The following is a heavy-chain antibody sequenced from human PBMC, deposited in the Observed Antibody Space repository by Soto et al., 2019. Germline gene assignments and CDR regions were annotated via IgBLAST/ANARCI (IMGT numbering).Heavy chain of an antibody. CDR3: AKVGGSGSYYKIYYYGMDV. CDR1: GFTFSSYA. V-gene: IGHV3-23*01. Sequence: GGSLRLSCAASGFTFSSYAMSWVRQAPGKGLEWVSAISGSGGSTYYADSVKGRFTISRDNSKNTLYLQMNSLRAEDTAVYYCAKVGGSGSYYKIYYYGMDVWGQGTTVTVSS. J-gene: IGHJ6*02. D-gene: IGHD3-10*01. CDR2: ISGSGGST.